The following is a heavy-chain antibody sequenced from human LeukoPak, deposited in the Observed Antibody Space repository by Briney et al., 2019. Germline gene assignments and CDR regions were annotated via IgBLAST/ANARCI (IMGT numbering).Heavy chain of an antibody. CDR3: ARHVSGDYGWLDV. CDR1: GFTLSSFW. Sequence: GSLRLSCAASGFTLSSFWMSWVRQAPGKGLEWIGYLSYSGSTNYNPSLKSRVTISLDTSKNQVSLNLRSVTAADTAVYYCARHVSGDYGWLDVWGQGTTVTVSS. CDR2: LSYSGST. V-gene: IGHV4-59*08. D-gene: IGHD4-17*01. J-gene: IGHJ6*02.